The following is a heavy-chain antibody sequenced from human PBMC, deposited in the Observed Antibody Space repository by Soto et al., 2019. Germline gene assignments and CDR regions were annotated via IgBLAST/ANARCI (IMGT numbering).Heavy chain of an antibody. J-gene: IGHJ6*02. CDR3: ARDPRLITIFGVVPNYYYGMDV. Sequence: GGSLRLSCAASGFTFSSYSMNWVRQAPGKGLEWVSSISSSSSYIYYADSVKGRFTISRDNAKNSLYLQMNSLRAEDTAVYYCARDPRLITIFGVVPNYYYGMDVWGQGTTVTVSS. D-gene: IGHD3-3*01. CDR2: ISSSSSYI. CDR1: GFTFSSYS. V-gene: IGHV3-21*01.